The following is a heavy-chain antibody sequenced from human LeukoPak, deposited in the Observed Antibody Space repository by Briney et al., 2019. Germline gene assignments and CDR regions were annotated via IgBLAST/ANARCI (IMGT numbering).Heavy chain of an antibody. CDR2: ISSTGGTA. D-gene: IGHD2-15*01. V-gene: IGHV3-23*01. CDR3: AKNGDRGAYCSGGSCYPYYYYNMDV. J-gene: IGHJ6*03. Sequence: GGSLRLSCAASGFTFSSYSMSWVRQAPGKGLEWVSAISSTGGTAYYADSVKGRFTISRDNSKNTLYLQMNSLRAEDTAIYYCAKNGDRGAYCSGGSCYPYYYYNMDVWGKGTTVTISS. CDR1: GFTFSSYS.